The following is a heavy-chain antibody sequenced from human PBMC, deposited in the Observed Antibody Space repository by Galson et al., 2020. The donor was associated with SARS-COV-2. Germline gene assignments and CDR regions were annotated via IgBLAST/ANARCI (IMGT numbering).Heavy chain of an antibody. D-gene: IGHD2-21*01. CDR1: GLTFSNYE. V-gene: IGHV3-48*03. Sequence: GGSLRLSCVASGLTFSNYEMHWVRQAPGKGLEWVSYISPSGTIFYTDSVKGRFTISRDNAKNSLYLQMNSLRAEDTAVYYCATDCGGDWYFGYWGQGILVTVSS. J-gene: IGHJ4*02. CDR2: ISPSGTI. CDR3: ATDCGGDWYFGY.